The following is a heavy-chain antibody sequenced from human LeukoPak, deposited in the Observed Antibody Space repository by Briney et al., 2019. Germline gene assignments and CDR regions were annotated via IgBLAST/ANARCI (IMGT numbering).Heavy chain of an antibody. CDR3: ARGRGTTMVRGVITNYFDL. Sequence: ASVTVSCRASGYTFTAHYIHWVRQAPGQGLEWMGWIDTNSGGTNYAQKFLGSVTMTGDTSINTAFMELSRLRSDDTAIYYCARGRGTTMVRGVITNYFDLWGRGSLVTVSS. CDR1: GYTFTAHY. CDR2: IDTNSGGT. J-gene: IGHJ2*01. D-gene: IGHD3-10*01. V-gene: IGHV1-2*02.